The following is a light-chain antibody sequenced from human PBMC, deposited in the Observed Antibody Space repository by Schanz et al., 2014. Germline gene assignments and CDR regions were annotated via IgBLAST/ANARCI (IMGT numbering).Light chain of an antibody. J-gene: IGLJ3*02. CDR2: DVT. CDR1: SSDVGGYDY. Sequence: QSVLTQPASVSASPGQSITISCTGTSSDVGGYDYVSWYQQHPGKAPKLMIYDVTYRPSGVANRFSGSKSGNTASLTISGLRTEDEADYYCSSYTSSSSWVFGGGTKLTVL. CDR3: SSYTSSSSWV. V-gene: IGLV2-14*01.